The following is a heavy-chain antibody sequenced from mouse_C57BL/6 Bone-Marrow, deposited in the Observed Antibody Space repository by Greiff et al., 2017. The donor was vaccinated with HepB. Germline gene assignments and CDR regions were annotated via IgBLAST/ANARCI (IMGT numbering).Heavy chain of an antibody. J-gene: IGHJ4*01. CDR1: GYTFTSYW. V-gene: IGHV1-64*01. Sequence: QVQLQQPGAELVKPGASVKLSCKASGYTFTSYWMHWVKQRPGQGLEWIGMIHPNSGSTNYNVKFKSKATLTVDKSSSTAYMQLSSLTSEDSAVYYCARGDYYGSSGAMDYWGQGTSVTVSS. CDR2: IHPNSGST. D-gene: IGHD1-1*01. CDR3: ARGDYYGSSGAMDY.